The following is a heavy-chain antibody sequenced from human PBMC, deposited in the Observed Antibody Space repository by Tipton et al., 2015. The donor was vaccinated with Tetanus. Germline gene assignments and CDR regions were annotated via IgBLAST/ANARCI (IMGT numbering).Heavy chain of an antibody. CDR2: IYFSGHT. CDR3: ARTSGYLYSSY. V-gene: IGHV4-59*01. J-gene: IGHJ1*01. Sequence: TLSLTCTVSGGSINSYYWSWLRLPPGKALEWIGYIYFSGHTKYSPSLNSRVTMSVDTSNNQFSLRLTSVNEADTAVYYCARTSGYLYSSYWGQGTLVTVSS. D-gene: IGHD3-3*01. CDR1: GGSINSYY.